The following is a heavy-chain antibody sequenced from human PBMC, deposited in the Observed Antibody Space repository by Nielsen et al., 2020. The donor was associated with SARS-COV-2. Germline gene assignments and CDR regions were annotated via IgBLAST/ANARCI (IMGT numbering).Heavy chain of an antibody. CDR1: GFTFDDYA. J-gene: IGHJ4*02. CDR3: ASAGGVL. Sequence: GGSLRLSCAASGFTFDDYAMHWVRQAPGKGLEWVSGISWNSGGIGYADSVKGRFTISRDNAKNTLYLQMNSLRAEDTAVYYCASAGGVLWGQGTLVTVSS. CDR2: ISWNSGGI. D-gene: IGHD3-16*01. V-gene: IGHV3-9*01.